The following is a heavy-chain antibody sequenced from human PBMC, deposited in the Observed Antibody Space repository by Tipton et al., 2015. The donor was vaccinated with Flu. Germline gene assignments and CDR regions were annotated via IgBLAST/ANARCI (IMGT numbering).Heavy chain of an antibody. Sequence: SLRLSCAASGFSFGTYSMNWVRQAPGKGLEWVSGISGSSIYTYYADSVKGRFTISRDNSKNTLYLQINSLRAEDTAVYYCARDRSTHGMDVWGQGTTVTVSS. CDR3: ARDRSTHGMDV. CDR2: ISGSSIYT. D-gene: IGHD2-2*01. V-gene: IGHV3-21*04. CDR1: GFSFGTYS. J-gene: IGHJ6*02.